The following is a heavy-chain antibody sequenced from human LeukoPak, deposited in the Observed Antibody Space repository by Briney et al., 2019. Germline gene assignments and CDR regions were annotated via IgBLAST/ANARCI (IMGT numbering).Heavy chain of an antibody. Sequence: SETLSLTCTVSGYSISSGYYWGWIRQPPGKGLEWIGSIHHSGSTYYNPSLQSRVTISVGTSKNQFSLKLSSVTAADTAVYYCARVGRIAVHYFDYWGQGTLVTVSS. V-gene: IGHV4-38-2*02. J-gene: IGHJ4*02. CDR3: ARVGRIAVHYFDY. CDR2: IHHSGST. D-gene: IGHD6-19*01. CDR1: GYSISSGYY.